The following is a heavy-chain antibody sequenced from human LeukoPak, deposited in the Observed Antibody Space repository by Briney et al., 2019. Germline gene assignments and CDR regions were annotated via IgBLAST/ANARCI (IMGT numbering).Heavy chain of an antibody. V-gene: IGHV4-30-2*01. D-gene: IGHD3-10*01. Sequence: SETLSLTCAVSGGPISSGGYSWSWIRQPPGKGLEWIGYIYHSGSTYYNPSLKSRVTISVDRSKNQFSLKLSSVTAADTAVYYCARAIAGSKELDYWGQGTLVTVSS. CDR3: ARAIAGSKELDY. CDR1: GGPISSGGYS. CDR2: IYHSGST. J-gene: IGHJ4*02.